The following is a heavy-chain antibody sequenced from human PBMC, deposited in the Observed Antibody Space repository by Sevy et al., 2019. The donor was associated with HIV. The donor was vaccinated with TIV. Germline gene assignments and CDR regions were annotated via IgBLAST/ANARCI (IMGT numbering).Heavy chain of an antibody. CDR2: VRNDGSNK. Sequence: GSPRLPCAASGFSLTTSYMHWVRQAPGKGLEGVAYVRNDGSNKYYAESVRDRFTISRDSPKNTLYLQMNSLRDEDTAIYYCARGRKTTEEWLEELDYYYGLDVWGQGTTVTVSS. CDR3: ARGRKTTEEWLEELDYYYGLDV. J-gene: IGHJ6*02. V-gene: IGHV3-30*02. D-gene: IGHD2-8*01. CDR1: GFSLTTSY.